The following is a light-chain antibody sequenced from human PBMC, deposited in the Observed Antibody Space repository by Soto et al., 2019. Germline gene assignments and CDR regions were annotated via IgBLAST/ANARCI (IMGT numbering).Light chain of an antibody. CDR2: DAS. J-gene: IGKJ4*01. CDR1: QSVSNS. Sequence: EIGVTQSPATLSVSPGEKATLSCRASQSVSNSLACYQQKPGQAPRLLIYDASTRATGIPARFSGSGSGTDFTLTISSLESDDFAVCYCQQYDFWPLTFGGGTKLEIK. CDR3: QQYDFWPLT. V-gene: IGKV3-15*01.